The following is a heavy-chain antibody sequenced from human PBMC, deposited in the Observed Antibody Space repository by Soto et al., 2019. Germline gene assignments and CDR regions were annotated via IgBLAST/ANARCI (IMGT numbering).Heavy chain of an antibody. J-gene: IGHJ3*02. CDR1: GFTFSNYA. D-gene: IGHD3-10*01. CDR3: VRDRLWFGESAPAFDI. CDR2: INDSGRNT. Sequence: GGSLRLSCAASGFTFSNYAMIWVRQGPGKGLKWVSGINDSGRNTYYAASVKGRFTISRDNSKNALYLQMATLRAEDRAIYYCVRDRLWFGESAPAFDIWGQGTMVTVSS. V-gene: IGHV3-23*01.